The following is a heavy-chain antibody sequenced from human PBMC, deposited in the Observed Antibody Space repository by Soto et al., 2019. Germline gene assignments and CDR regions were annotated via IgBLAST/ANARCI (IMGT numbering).Heavy chain of an antibody. J-gene: IGHJ4*02. D-gene: IGHD2-2*01. CDR3: ASAVYCSSTSCYAGTLGY. CDR2: IIPILGIA. Sequence: SVKVSCKASGGTFSSYTISWVRQAPGQGLEWMGRIIPILGIANYAQKFQGRVTITADKSTSTAYMELSSLRSEDTTVYYCASAVYCSSTSCYAGTLGYWGQGTLVTVSS. V-gene: IGHV1-69*02. CDR1: GGTFSSYT.